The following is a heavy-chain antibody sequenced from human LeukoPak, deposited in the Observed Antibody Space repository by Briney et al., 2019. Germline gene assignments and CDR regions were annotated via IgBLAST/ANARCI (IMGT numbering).Heavy chain of an antibody. CDR3: AKDPGFDY. V-gene: IGHV3-30*18. Sequence: GKSLRLSCATSGFTFNAYGMHWVPQAPAKGLEWVAFISYDGSNIYYGDSVRGRFTICRNNSKNTLYLQMNDLRSEDTAVYDGAKDPGFDYWGQGTLVTVSS. CDR1: GFTFNAYG. J-gene: IGHJ4*02. CDR2: ISYDGSNI.